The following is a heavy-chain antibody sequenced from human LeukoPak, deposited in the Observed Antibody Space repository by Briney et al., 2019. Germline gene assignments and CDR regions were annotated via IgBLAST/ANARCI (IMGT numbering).Heavy chain of an antibody. CDR2: IYTSGST. V-gene: IGHV4-61*02. CDR3: ARDGRLEGCGGDCYPDY. Sequence: SQTLSLTCTVSGGSISSGSHYWSWIRQLAGKGLEWIGRIYTSGSTNYNPSLESRVTISVDTSRNQFSLKLSSVTAADTAVYYCARDGRLEGCGGDCYPDYWGQGTLVTVSS. J-gene: IGHJ4*02. D-gene: IGHD2-21*01. CDR1: GGSISSGSHY.